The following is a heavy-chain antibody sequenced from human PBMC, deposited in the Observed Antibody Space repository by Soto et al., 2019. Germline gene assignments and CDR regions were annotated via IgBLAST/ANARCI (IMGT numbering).Heavy chain of an antibody. D-gene: IGHD1-26*01. J-gene: IGHJ6*02. CDR3: ARGGGIVGAITFPGFDV. CDR2: SYYTGNT. CDR1: GDSISSGDDA. V-gene: IGHV4-31*11. Sequence: TLSLTCDVSGDSISSGDDAWSWIRQHQGQALEWIRYSYYTGNTYTNPNLKSRVTISVDTSKNHFSLKLTSVTATDTAVYYCARGGGIVGAITFPGFDVWGQGTTVTV.